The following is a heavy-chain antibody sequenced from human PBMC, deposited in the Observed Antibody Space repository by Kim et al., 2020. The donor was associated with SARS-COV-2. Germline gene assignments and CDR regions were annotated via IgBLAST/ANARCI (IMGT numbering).Heavy chain of an antibody. J-gene: IGHJ5*02. CDR3: ARGIGAPYYDFWSGYYPPATNGFDP. CDR2: INPSGGST. D-gene: IGHD3-3*01. V-gene: IGHV1-46*01. Sequence: ASVKVSCKASGYTFTSYYMHWVRQAPGQGLEWMGIINPSGGSTSYAQKFQGRVTMTRAPSTSTVYMELSSLRSEDTAVYYCARGIGAPYYDFWSGYYPPATNGFDPWGQGTLVTVSS. CDR1: GYTFTSYY.